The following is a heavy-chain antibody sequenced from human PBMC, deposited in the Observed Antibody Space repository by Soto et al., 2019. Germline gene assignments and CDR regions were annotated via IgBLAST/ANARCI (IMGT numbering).Heavy chain of an antibody. CDR3: ARGSYYGSGSRGGVFDY. CDR1: GYTFTSYY. D-gene: IGHD3-10*01. Sequence: GASVKVSCKASGYTFTSYYMHWVRQAPGQGLEWMGIINPSGGSTSYAQKFQGRVTMTRDTSTSTVYMELSSLRSEDTAAYYCARGSYYGSGSRGGVFDYWGQGTLVTVSS. J-gene: IGHJ4*02. CDR2: INPSGGST. V-gene: IGHV1-46*03.